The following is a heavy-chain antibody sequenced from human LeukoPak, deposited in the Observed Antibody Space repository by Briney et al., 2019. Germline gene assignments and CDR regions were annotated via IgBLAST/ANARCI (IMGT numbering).Heavy chain of an antibody. CDR2: ISSSSSSYI. Sequence: PGGSLRLSCAASGFTFSSYSMNWVRQAPGKGLEWVSSISSSSSSYIYYADSVKGRFTISRDNAKNSLYLQMNSLRAEDTAVYYCARDLYSYGYWASDYWGQGTLVTVSS. CDR3: ARDLYSYGYWASDY. J-gene: IGHJ4*02. D-gene: IGHD5-18*01. CDR1: GFTFSSYS. V-gene: IGHV3-21*01.